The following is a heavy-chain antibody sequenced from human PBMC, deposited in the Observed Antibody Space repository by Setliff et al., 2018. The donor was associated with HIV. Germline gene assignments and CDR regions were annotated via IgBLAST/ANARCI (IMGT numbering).Heavy chain of an antibody. J-gene: IGHJ4*02. CDR3: AKNDILTGYYKGVDY. CDR1: GFAFSSSE. V-gene: IGHV3-48*03. D-gene: IGHD3-9*01. Sequence: PGESLRLSCAASGFAFSSSEMNWVRQAPGKGLEWVSYISSSGSSIYYGDSGKGRFTISRDNAKNSLYLQMNSLRAEDTAVYYCAKNDILTGYYKGVDYWGQGTLVTVSS. CDR2: ISSSGSSI.